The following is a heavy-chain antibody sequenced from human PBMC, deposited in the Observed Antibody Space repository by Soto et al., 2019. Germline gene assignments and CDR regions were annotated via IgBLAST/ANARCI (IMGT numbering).Heavy chain of an antibody. J-gene: IGHJ6*02. CDR3: ARARNYYDRNPYGMDV. CDR1: GFTFSSYA. V-gene: IGHV3-30-3*01. D-gene: IGHD3-22*01. CDR2: ISYDGSNK. Sequence: QVQLVESGGGVVQPGRSLRLSCAASGFTFSSYAMHWVRQAPGKGLEWVAVISYDGSNKYYADSVKGRFTISRDNSKNPLYLQMNSLRAEDTAVYYCARARNYYDRNPYGMDVWGQGTTVTVSS.